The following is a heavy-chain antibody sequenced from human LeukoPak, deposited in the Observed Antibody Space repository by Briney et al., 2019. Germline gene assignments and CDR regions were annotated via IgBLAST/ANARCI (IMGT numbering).Heavy chain of an antibody. CDR2: INAGNGNT. Sequence: GASVKVSCKASGYTFTSYAMHWVRQAPGQRLEWMGWINAGNGNTKYSQKFQGRVTITRDTSASTAYMKLSSLRSEDTAVYYCARGNSGSSEYYFDYWGQGTLVTVSS. V-gene: IGHV1-3*01. CDR3: ARGNSGSSEYYFDY. J-gene: IGHJ4*02. CDR1: GYTFTSYA. D-gene: IGHD1-26*01.